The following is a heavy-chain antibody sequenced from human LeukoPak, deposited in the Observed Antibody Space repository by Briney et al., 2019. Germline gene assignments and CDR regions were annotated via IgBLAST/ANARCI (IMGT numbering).Heavy chain of an antibody. CDR2: ISFSTSTI. D-gene: IGHD2-2*01. V-gene: IGHV3-48*01. Sequence: GGSLRLSCAASGFTFSRYSMNWVRQAPGKGLVWVSYISFSTSTIYYADSVKGRFTISRDNAKNSLYLQMNSLRAEDTAVYYCARDYSRRYCSSTSCYLDYFDYWGQGTLVTVSS. CDR1: GFTFSRYS. CDR3: ARDYSRRYCSSTSCYLDYFDY. J-gene: IGHJ4*02.